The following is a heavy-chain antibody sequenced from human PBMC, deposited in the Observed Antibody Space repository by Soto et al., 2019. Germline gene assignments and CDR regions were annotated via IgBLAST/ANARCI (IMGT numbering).Heavy chain of an antibody. CDR2: ITGSGGDT. CDR1: GFPFDNYA. J-gene: IGHJ4*02. Sequence: PGGSLRLSCAASGFPFDNYAMSWVRQAPGKGLEWFSAITGSGGDTYYADSVKGRFTISRDNSKNTLSLQMNSLRAEDSAVYYCAKGSHSSRTYYFDYWGQGTLVTVSS. V-gene: IGHV3-23*01. CDR3: AKGSHSSRTYYFDY. D-gene: IGHD3-10*01.